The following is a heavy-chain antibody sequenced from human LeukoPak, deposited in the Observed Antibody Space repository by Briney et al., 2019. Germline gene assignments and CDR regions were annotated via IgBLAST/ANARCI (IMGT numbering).Heavy chain of an antibody. CDR2: ISNDGSNK. V-gene: IGHV3-30*18. D-gene: IGHD6-13*01. CDR1: GFTFSSYG. J-gene: IGHJ2*01. CDR3: AKRIAGSATGVWWYLDL. Sequence: GGSLRLSCAASGFTFSSYGMHWVRQAPGKGLEWVAIISNDGSNKHYADSVKGRFTVSRDNSENTLYLQVNSLRAEDTAMYYCAKRIAGSATGVWWYLDLWGRGTLVTVSS.